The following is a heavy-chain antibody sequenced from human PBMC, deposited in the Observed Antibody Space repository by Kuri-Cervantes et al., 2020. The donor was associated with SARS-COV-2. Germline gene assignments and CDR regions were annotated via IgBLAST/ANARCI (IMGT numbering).Heavy chain of an antibody. J-gene: IGHJ4*02. D-gene: IGHD3-10*01. CDR3: ARSLLWFGDLVDY. Sequence: GGSLRLSCAASGFTFDDYTMHWVRQAPGKGLEWVSLISWDGGSTYYADSVKGRFTISRDNSKNSLYLQMNSLRTEDTALYYCARSLLWFGDLVDYWGQGTLVTVSS. V-gene: IGHV3-43*01. CDR1: GFTFDDYT. CDR2: ISWDGGST.